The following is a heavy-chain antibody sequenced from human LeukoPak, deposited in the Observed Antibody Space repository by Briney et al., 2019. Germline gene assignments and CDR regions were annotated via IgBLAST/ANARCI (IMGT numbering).Heavy chain of an antibody. CDR2: IYSGGST. Sequence: PGGSLRLSCAASGFTVSSNYMSWVRQAPGKGLEWVSVIYSGGSTYYADSVKGRFTISRDNSESTLSLQMNSLRAEDTAVYYCAKEYSGSRDYFYGMDVWGQGTTVTVSS. CDR3: AKEYSGSRDYFYGMDV. CDR1: GFTVSSNY. D-gene: IGHD6-6*01. V-gene: IGHV3-53*01. J-gene: IGHJ6*02.